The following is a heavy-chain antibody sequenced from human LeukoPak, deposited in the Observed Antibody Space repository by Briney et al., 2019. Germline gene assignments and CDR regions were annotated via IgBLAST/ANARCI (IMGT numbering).Heavy chain of an antibody. CDR2: TYYRSKWSN. Sequence: SQTLSLTFAISGDSVSNNSSAWNWIRQSPSGGLEGLGRTYYRSKWSNDYAVSVKSRITINPDTSRNQFSLQLKSVTPENTAVYYCERYYYDSRGYYYYYFDYWGQGTLVTVSS. CDR1: GDSVSNNSSA. CDR3: ERYYYDSRGYYYYYFDY. V-gene: IGHV6-1*01. D-gene: IGHD3-22*01. J-gene: IGHJ4*02.